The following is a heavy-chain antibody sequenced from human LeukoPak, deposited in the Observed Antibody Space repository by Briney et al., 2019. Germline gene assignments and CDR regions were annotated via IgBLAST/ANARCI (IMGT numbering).Heavy chain of an antibody. Sequence: ASVKVSCKASGYTFTSYDINWVRQATGQGLEWMGWMNPNSANTGCAQKFQGRVTMTRNTSISKDYMELSSLRSEDTAVYYCARRGGRYSGYDFTFDYWGQGTLVTVSS. CDR1: GYTFTSYD. D-gene: IGHD5-12*01. CDR3: ARRGGRYSGYDFTFDY. CDR2: MNPNSANT. J-gene: IGHJ4*02. V-gene: IGHV1-8*01.